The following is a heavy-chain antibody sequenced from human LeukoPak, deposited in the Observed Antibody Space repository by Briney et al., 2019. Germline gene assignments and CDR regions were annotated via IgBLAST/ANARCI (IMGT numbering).Heavy chain of an antibody. D-gene: IGHD1-26*01. V-gene: IGHV3-30-3*01. CDR2: ISSDATIT. Sequence: GTSLRLSCAASGFSFRGYAMHWVRQAPGKGLEWVAVISSDATITVYLDSVKGRFTISRDNSNNILQLQMDSLRTEDTALYFCARDPAPGIPDYLDYWGHGTLVTVSS. CDR1: GFSFRGYA. J-gene: IGHJ4*03. CDR3: ARDPAPGIPDYLDY.